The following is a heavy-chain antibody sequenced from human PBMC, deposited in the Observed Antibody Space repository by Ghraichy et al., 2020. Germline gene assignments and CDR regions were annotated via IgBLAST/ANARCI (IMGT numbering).Heavy chain of an antibody. CDR1: GFTFNTYG. J-gene: IGHJ4*02. V-gene: IGHV3-48*01. D-gene: IGHD3-16*01. Sequence: GSLRLSCAASGFTFNTYGMNWVRQAPGKGLEWVSHIHSSGSPMYYADSVKGRFTISRDNAKRSLYLQMNSLRGEDTAVYYCARGLTGFDHWGQGILVTVSS. CDR3: ARGLTGFDH. CDR2: IHSSGSPM.